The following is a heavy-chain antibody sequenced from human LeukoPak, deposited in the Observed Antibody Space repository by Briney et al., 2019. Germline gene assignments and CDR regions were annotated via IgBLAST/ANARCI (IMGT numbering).Heavy chain of an antibody. Sequence: GGSLRLSCAASGFTFSSYGMHWVRQAPGKGLEWVAFIRYDGSNKYYADSVKGRFTISRDNSKNTLYLQMNSLRAEDTAVYYCAREMGYCSSTSCPTDYWGQGTLVTVSS. J-gene: IGHJ4*02. V-gene: IGHV3-30*02. CDR3: AREMGYCSSTSCPTDY. D-gene: IGHD2-2*01. CDR1: GFTFSSYG. CDR2: IRYDGSNK.